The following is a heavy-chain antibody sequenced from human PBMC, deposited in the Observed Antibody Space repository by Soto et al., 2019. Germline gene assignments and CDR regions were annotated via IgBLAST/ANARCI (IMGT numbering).Heavy chain of an antibody. D-gene: IGHD6-19*01. CDR1: GYTFTNYA. CDR3: ARVRWERSGWYYLDY. J-gene: IGHJ4*02. Sequence: QVQLIQSGAEVKKPGASVKVSCMASGYTFTNYAVHWLRQAPGQSLEWMGWINAGNDDRKYSQTFQDRFTSTSDASAPIADIDLSLIYGATAMYYGARVRWERSGWYYLDYWGQGTRVTVSS. V-gene: IGHV1-3*01. CDR2: INAGNDDR.